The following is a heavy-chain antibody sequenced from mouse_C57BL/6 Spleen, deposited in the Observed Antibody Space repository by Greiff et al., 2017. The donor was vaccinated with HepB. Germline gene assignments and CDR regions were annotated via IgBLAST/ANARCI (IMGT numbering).Heavy chain of an antibody. D-gene: IGHD1-1*01. CDR3: ARGDYYGSSSLYWYFDV. J-gene: IGHJ1*03. CDR2: IDPSDSYT. CDR1: GYTFTSYW. Sequence: QVQLQQPGAELVMPGASVKLSCKASGYTFTSYWMHWVKQRPGQGLEWIGEIDPSDSYTNYNQKFKGKSTLTVDKSSSTAYMQLSSLTSEDSAVYYCARGDYYGSSSLYWYFDVWGTGTTVTVSS. V-gene: IGHV1-69*01.